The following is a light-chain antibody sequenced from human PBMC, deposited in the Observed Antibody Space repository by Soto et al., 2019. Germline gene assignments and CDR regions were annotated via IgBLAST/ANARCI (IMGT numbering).Light chain of an antibody. CDR1: QTISTY. V-gene: IGKV1-39*01. Sequence: IPMTQSVSSLSATEGDRVTITCRTSQTISTYLNWYQQKPGKAPKLLIYAASSLQSGVPSRFSGSGSGTDFTLTISSLQPEDFATYYCQQGHSNPITFGQGTRLEI. CDR3: QQGHSNPIT. CDR2: AAS. J-gene: IGKJ5*01.